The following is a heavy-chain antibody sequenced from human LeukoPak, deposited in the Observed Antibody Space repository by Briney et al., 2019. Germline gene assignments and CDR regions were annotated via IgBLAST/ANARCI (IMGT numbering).Heavy chain of an antibody. CDR2: ISGSGGST. CDR1: GFTFSSYA. J-gene: IGHJ6*02. D-gene: IGHD3-10*01. V-gene: IGHV3-23*01. CDR3: ARDYYGSGSYYNRLGTDV. Sequence: PGGSLRLSCAASGFTFSSYAMSWVRQAPGKGLEWVSAISGSGGSTYYADSVKGRFTISRDNAKNSLYLQMNSLRAEDTAVYYCARDYYGSGSYYNRLGTDVWGQGTTVTVSS.